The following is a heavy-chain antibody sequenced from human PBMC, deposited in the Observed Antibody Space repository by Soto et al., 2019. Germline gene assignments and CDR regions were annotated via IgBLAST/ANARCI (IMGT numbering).Heavy chain of an antibody. Sequence: GGSLRLSCAASGFTFSSYWMSWVRQAQGKGLELVANIKQDGSEKYYVDSVKGRFTISRDKAKNSLYLQKNSLRAEGTAVYYCARAADDWYFDLWGRGTLVTVSS. J-gene: IGHJ2*01. V-gene: IGHV3-7*03. CDR2: IKQDGSEK. CDR1: GFTFSSYW. CDR3: ARAADDWYFDL.